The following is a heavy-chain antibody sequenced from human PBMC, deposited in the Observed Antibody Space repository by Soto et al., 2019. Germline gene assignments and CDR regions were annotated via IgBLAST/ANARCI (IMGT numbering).Heavy chain of an antibody. CDR2: YFQGGDA. D-gene: IGHD3-22*01. V-gene: IGHV4-30-2*01. CDR1: GASVSSGSYS. CDR3: ARLDYQSSGSYAFDI. J-gene: IGHJ3*02. Sequence: SETLSLTCAVSGASVSSGSYSWSWIRQPPGKGLEWIGFYFQGGDAYYNPSLESRVTISVDRSKNQFSLKLRSVTAADTAVYYCARLDYQSSGSYAFDIWGQGATVTVSS.